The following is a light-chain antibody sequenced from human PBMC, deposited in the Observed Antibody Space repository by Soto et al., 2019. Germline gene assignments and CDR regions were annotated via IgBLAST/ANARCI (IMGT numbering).Light chain of an antibody. CDR3: QSFDSSNRWV. V-gene: IGLV2-23*01. Sequence: QSALTQPASVSGSPGQSITISCTGTSSDVGTYDLVSWYQHHPGAAPKLIIYEATRRPSGISNRFSGSKSGNTASLTISGLQAEDEADYYCQSFDSSNRWVFGGGTKLTVL. CDR1: SSDVGTYDL. J-gene: IGLJ3*02. CDR2: EAT.